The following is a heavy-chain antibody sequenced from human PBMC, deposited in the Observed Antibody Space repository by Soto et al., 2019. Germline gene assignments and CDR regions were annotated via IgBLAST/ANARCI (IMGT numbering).Heavy chain of an antibody. J-gene: IGHJ4*02. CDR3: ARYDFVAYYFDL. CDR1: NASITSYY. CDR2: MIYRGAA. D-gene: IGHD3-3*01. Sequence: SATLSHTCRVSNASITSYYWSWIRRPPGKGLEWIGYMIYRGAANYNPSLKSRVTISVDTSKNQFSLNLSSVSTADTAMYFCARYDFVAYYFDLWGPGTLVTCSS. V-gene: IGHV4-59*01.